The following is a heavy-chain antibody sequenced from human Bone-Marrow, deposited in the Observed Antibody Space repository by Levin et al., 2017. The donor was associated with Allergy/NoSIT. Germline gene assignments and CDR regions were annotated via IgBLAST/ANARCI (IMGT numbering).Heavy chain of an antibody. CDR2: DDGSGTFT. V-gene: IGHV3-23*01. D-gene: IGHD3-22*01. CDR1: GFSFNRHR. J-gene: IGHJ4*01. CDR3: AKGRDDSGGYHFSFDY. Sequence: GESLKISCAASGFSFNRHRMSWVRQAPGTGLEWVSGDDGSGTFTKYADSVKGRFTISRDNSKNTLFLQMNSLRVEDTAVYYCAKGRDDSGGYHFSFDYWGQGTLVTVSS.